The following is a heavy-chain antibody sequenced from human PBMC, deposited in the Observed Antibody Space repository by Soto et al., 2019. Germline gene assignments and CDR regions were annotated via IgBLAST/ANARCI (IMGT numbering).Heavy chain of an antibody. CDR3: ARSWNDYLFY. CDR2: IYPSGST. V-gene: IGHV4-4*02. J-gene: IGHJ4*02. Sequence: SETLSLTCAVSRDTISSTKWWSWVRQSPGKGLEWIGEIYPSGSTNYNPSLKSRVTISEDRSKNQFSLKLTSVTAADTAVYYCARSWNDYLFYWGQGTLVTVSS. CDR1: RDTISSTKW. D-gene: IGHD4-17*01.